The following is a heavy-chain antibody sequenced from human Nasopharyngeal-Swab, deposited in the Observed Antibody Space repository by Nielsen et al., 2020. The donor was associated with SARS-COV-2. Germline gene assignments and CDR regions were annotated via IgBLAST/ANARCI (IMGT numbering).Heavy chain of an antibody. CDR3: ARDLGDYGDYALDP. Sequence: VRQMPGKGLEWIGSIYHSGSTYYNPSLKSRVTISVDTSKNQFSLKLSSVTAADTAVYYCARDLGDYGDYALDPWGQGTLVHRLL. D-gene: IGHD4-17*01. CDR2: IYHSGST. J-gene: IGHJ5*02. V-gene: IGHV4-38-2*02.